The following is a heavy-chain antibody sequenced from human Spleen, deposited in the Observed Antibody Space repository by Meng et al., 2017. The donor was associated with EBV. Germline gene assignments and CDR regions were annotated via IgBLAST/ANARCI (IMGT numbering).Heavy chain of an antibody. D-gene: IGHD5/OR15-5a*01. J-gene: IGHJ4*02. CDR2: VHYSGRT. V-gene: IGHV4-39*01. Sequence: GTGHVSPSWPRSLPRTFTVEHRRRFANCAWLRPPPGRGLKWMGSVHYSGRTYYSPSLKSRITVSVDTTKNQFSLRQISVTAADTAHYYCARPFHSIVSPRLDPFGDWGQRTLVTVSS. CDR1: VEHRRRFAN. CDR3: ARPFHSIVSPRLDPFGD.